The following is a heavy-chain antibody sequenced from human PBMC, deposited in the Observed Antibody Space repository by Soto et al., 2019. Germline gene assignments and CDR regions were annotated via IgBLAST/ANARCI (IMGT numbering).Heavy chain of an antibody. D-gene: IGHD3-10*01. CDR2: INPSGGST. V-gene: IGHV1-46*03. CDR1: GYTFTSYY. J-gene: IGHJ3*02. CDR3: ARVPSPFSATMVRGVLKSDAFDI. Sequence: ASVKVSCKASGYTFTSYYMHWVRQAPGQGLEWMGIINPSGGSTSYAQKFQGRVTMTRDTSTSTVYMELSSLRSEDTAVYYCARVPSPFSATMVRGVLKSDAFDIWGHGTLVT.